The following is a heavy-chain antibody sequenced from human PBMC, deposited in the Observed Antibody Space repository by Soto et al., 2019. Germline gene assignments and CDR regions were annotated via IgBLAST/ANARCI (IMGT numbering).Heavy chain of an antibody. CDR3: AVGYYYMDV. Sequence: QSGGSLRLSCAASGISFSTYAMNWVRQAPGKGLEWVSYISSGSSTIYYAESVKGRFTISRDNAKKSLFLQMNSLRAEDTAVYYCAVGYYYMDVWGKGTTVTVSS. CDR2: ISSGSSTI. J-gene: IGHJ6*03. CDR1: GISFSTYA. V-gene: IGHV3-48*01.